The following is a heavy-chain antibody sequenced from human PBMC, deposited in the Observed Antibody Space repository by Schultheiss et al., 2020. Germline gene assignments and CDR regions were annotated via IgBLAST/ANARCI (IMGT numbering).Heavy chain of an antibody. CDR3: ARGDFWGGYPDY. V-gene: IGHV3-9*01. J-gene: IGHJ4*02. CDR1: GFTFDDYA. Sequence: GGSLRLSCAASGFTFDDYAMHWVRQAPGKGLEWVSGISWNSGSIGYADSVKGRFTISRDNAKNSLYLQMNSLRAEDTAVYYCARGDFWGGYPDYWGQGTLVTVSS. CDR2: ISWNSGSI. D-gene: IGHD3-3*01.